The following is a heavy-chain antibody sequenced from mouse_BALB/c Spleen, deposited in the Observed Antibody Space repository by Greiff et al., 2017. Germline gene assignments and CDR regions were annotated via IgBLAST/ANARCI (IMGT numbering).Heavy chain of an antibody. J-gene: IGHJ1*01. CDR1: GDSITSGY. Sequence: EVQLQQSGPSLVKPSQTLSLTCSVTGDSITSGYWNWIRKFPGNKLEYMGYISYSGSTYYNPSLKSRISITRDTSKNQYYLQLNSVTTEDTATYYCAKGSSYFYWYFDVWGAGTTVTVSS. CDR2: ISYSGST. D-gene: IGHD1-1*01. V-gene: IGHV3-8*02. CDR3: AKGSSYFYWYFDV.